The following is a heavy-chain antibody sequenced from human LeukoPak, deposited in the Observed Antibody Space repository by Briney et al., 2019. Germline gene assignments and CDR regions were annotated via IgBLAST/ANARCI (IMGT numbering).Heavy chain of an antibody. CDR3: ARDKEDPSKYFDY. CDR2: LWYNGSIK. Sequence: AGGSLRLSCTASGFSFSSYGMHWVRQAPGKGLEWVAVLWYNGSIKYNADSVKGRFTISRDNSKNTLYLQMNSLRAEDTAVYYCARDKEDPSKYFDYWGQGTLVTVSS. V-gene: IGHV3-33*01. D-gene: IGHD2/OR15-2a*01. CDR1: GFSFSSYG. J-gene: IGHJ4*02.